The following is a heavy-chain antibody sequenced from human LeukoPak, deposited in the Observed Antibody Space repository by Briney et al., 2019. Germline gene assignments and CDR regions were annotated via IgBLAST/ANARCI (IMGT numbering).Heavy chain of an antibody. CDR3: ASRFWSYGHPYQFDY. CDR2: INPSGGST. V-gene: IGHV1-46*01. J-gene: IGHJ4*02. Sequence: ASVKVSCKASGYTFTSYYMHWVRQAPGQGLEWMGIINPSGGSTSYAQKFQGRVTMTRDMSTSTVYMELSSLRSEDTAVYYCASRFWSYGHPYQFDYWGQGTLVTVSP. CDR1: GYTFTSYY. D-gene: IGHD5-18*01.